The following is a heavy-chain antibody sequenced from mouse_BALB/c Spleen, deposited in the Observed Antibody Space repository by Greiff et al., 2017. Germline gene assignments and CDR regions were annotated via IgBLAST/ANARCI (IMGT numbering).Heavy chain of an antibody. CDR3: ARGDYYGSPDY. J-gene: IGHJ2*01. CDR2: ISSGSSTI. D-gene: IGHD1-1*01. V-gene: IGHV5-17*02. CDR1: GFTFSSFG. Sequence: EVKLMESGGGLVQPGGSRKLSCAASGFTFSSFGMHWVRQAPEKGLEWVAYISSGSSTIYYADTVKGRFTISRDNPKNTLFLQMTSLRSEDTAMYYCARGDYYGSPDYWGQGTTLTVSS.